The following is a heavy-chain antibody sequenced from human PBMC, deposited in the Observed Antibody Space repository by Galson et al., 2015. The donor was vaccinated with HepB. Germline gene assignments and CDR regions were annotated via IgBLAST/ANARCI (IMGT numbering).Heavy chain of an antibody. Sequence: SLRLSCAASGFTFSGSAIHWVRQTSGKGLERVCRIRSKASNYATAYPASLKGRFTISRDDSKNTAYLHMRSLRTEDTAVYYWTRLADLSGYSSSWGQGTLVTVSS. V-gene: IGHV3-73*01. CDR1: GFTFSGSA. J-gene: IGHJ4*02. D-gene: IGHD6-13*01. CDR3: TRLADLSGYSSS. CDR2: IRSKASNYAT.